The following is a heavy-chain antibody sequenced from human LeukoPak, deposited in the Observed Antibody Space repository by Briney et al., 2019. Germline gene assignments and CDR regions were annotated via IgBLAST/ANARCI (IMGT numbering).Heavy chain of an antibody. CDR3: AIRYSSSWYYFDY. CDR2: IIPIFGTA. D-gene: IGHD6-13*01. V-gene: IGHV1-69*13. J-gene: IGHJ4*02. Sequence: SVKVSYKASGGTFSSYAISWVRQAPGQGLEWMGGIIPIFGTANYAQKFQGRVTITADESTSTAYMELSSLRFEDTAVYYCAIRYSSSWYYFDYWGQGTLVTVSS. CDR1: GGTFSSYA.